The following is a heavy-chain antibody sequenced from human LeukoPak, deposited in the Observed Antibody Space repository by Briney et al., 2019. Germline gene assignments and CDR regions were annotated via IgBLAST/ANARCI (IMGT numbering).Heavy chain of an antibody. J-gene: IGHJ4*02. V-gene: IGHV1-2*02. CDR2: INPHSGGA. Sequence: ASVKVSCKASGYTFSDYYMQWVRQAPGQGLEWMGWINPHSGGANYAQKFQDRVTMTRDTSVSTAYMELSRLRSDDTAVYYCARAYYDSVDSHWGQGTLVTVSS. CDR3: ARAYYDSVDSH. CDR1: GYTFSDYY. D-gene: IGHD3-22*01.